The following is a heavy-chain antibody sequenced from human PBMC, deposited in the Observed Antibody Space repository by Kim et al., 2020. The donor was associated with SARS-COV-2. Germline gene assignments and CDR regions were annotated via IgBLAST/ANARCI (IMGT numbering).Heavy chain of an antibody. D-gene: IGHD1-26*01. Sequence: SETLSLTCSVSGGSISGSIYYWGWIRQPPGKGLEYIGSVYYNGGNPYYNPSLKSRVTISVDTSKNQFSLTLSSVTATDTAVYLWARHWRVGASPFDSWGQDTLVSVSS. CDR1: GGSISGSIYY. CDR3: ARHWRVGASPFDS. V-gene: IGHV4-39*01. J-gene: IGHJ4*02. CDR2: VYYNGGNP.